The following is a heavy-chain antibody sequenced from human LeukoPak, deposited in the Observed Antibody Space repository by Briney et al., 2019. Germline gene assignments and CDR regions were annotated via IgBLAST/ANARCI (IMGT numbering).Heavy chain of an antibody. D-gene: IGHD2-2*01. CDR3: AKDSPNIVVVPAAYY. V-gene: IGHV3-48*01. Sequence: PGGSLRLSCAASGFTFSSYSMDWVRQAPGKGLEWVSYISSSSSTIYYADSVKGRFTISRDNSKNTLYLQMNSLRAEDTAVYYCAKDSPNIVVVPAAYYWGQGTMVTVSS. J-gene: IGHJ4*02. CDR1: GFTFSSYS. CDR2: ISSSSSTI.